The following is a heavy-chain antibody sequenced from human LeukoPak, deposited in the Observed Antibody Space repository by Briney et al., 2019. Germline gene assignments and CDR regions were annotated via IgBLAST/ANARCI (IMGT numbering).Heavy chain of an antibody. Sequence: PSETLSLTCAVYGGSFSGYYWSWIRQPPGKGLEWIGEINHSGSTNYNPSLKSRVTISVDTSKSQFSLKLSSVTAADTAVYYCARGGGIVVVPAAKYNWFDPWGQGTLVTVSS. V-gene: IGHV4-34*01. CDR3: ARGGGIVVVPAAKYNWFDP. CDR2: INHSGST. D-gene: IGHD2-2*01. CDR1: GGSFSGYY. J-gene: IGHJ5*02.